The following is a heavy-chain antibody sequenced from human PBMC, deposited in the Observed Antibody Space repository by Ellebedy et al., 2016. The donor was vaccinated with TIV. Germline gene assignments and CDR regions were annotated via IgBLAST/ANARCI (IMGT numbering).Heavy chain of an antibody. Sequence: GESLKIPCAASGFTFSSYDMHRVRQVTGKGLEWVSAIGTAGDTYYPGSVKGRFTISRENAKNSLYLQMNSLRAGDTAVYYCARATEGLDYWGQGTLVTVSS. V-gene: IGHV3-13*01. J-gene: IGHJ4*02. CDR3: ARATEGLDY. D-gene: IGHD1-14*01. CDR2: IGTAGDT. CDR1: GFTFSSYD.